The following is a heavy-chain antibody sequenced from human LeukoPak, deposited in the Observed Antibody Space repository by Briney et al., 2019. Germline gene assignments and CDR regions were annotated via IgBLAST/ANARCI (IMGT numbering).Heavy chain of an antibody. J-gene: IGHJ6*02. V-gene: IGHV4-34*01. CDR3: ARGAHGQLPVPYYYYGMDV. CDR2: INHSGST. CDR1: GGSFSGYY. Sequence: SETLSLTCAVYGGSFSGYYWNWIRQPPGKGLEWIGEINHSGSTNYNPSLKSRVTISVGTSKNQLSLKLSSVTAADTAVYYCARGAHGQLPVPYYYYGMDVWGQGTTVTVSS.